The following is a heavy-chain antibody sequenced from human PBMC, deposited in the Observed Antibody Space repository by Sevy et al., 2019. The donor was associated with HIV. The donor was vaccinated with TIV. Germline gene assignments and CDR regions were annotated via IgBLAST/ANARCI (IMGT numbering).Heavy chain of an antibody. V-gene: IGHV3-72*01. J-gene: IGHJ4*02. CDR3: ATHAGIAAAGGVFDY. CDR2: IRNKADSYTT. CDR1: GFTFSDHY. Sequence: GGSLRLSCAASGFTFSDHYMEWVRQAPGKGLEWVGRIRNKADSYTTEYAASVKGRFTISSDDSKTSLYLLMNSLKPEDTAVYYCATHAGIAAAGGVFDYWGQGTLVTVSS. D-gene: IGHD6-13*01.